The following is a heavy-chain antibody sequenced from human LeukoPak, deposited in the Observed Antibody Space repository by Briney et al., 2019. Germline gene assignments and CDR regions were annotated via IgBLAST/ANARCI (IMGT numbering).Heavy chain of an antibody. CDR2: IYYSGST. D-gene: IGHD6-19*01. CDR1: GFTFSSYA. Sequence: GSLRLSCAASGFTFSSYAMSWIRQPPGKGLEWIGSIYYSGSTYYNPSLKSRVTISVDTSKNQFSLKLSSVTAADTAVYYCASPPGEMYSSGWYSIDYWGQGTLVTVSS. CDR3: ASPPGEMYSSGWYSIDY. J-gene: IGHJ4*02. V-gene: IGHV4-39*01.